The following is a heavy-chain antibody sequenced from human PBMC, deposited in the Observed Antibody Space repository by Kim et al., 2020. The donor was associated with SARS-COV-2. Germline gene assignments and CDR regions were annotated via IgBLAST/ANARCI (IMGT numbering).Heavy chain of an antibody. CDR1: GGSISSYY. CDR2: IYYSGST. Sequence: SETLSLTCTVSGGSISSYYWSWIRQPPGKGLEWIGYIYYSGSTNYNPSLKSRVTISVDTSKNQFSLKLRSVTAADTAVYYCARHDSYGYIIDYWGQGTLVTVSS. CDR3: ARHDSYGYIIDY. J-gene: IGHJ4*02. D-gene: IGHD5-18*01. V-gene: IGHV4-59*08.